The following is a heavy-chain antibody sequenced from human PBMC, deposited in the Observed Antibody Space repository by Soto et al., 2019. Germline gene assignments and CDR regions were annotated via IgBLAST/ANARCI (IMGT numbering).Heavy chain of an antibody. Sequence: QVQLQESGPGLVKPSGTLSLTCAVSGGSISSSHWWTWVRQSPGKGLEYIGEISHSGTSNSNPSLNSRVTLSVDKPKNHFSLTLTSVTAADTAVYYCARVVLTITRGAFDAWGQGTLVIVSS. D-gene: IGHD3-9*01. CDR3: ARVVLTITRGAFDA. CDR2: ISHSGTS. J-gene: IGHJ3*01. CDR1: GGSISSSHW. V-gene: IGHV4-4*02.